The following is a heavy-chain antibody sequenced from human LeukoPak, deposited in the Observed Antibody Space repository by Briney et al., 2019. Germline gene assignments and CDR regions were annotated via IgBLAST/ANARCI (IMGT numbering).Heavy chain of an antibody. J-gene: IGHJ2*01. CDR2: INGDTSEI. D-gene: IGHD4-17*01. Sequence: PSETLSLTCTVSGGSISSSSYYWGWIRQPPGKGLEWVASINGDTSEIHYVDSVKGRFTISKDNAKNSLYLQMNSLRAEDTAVYYCARAGYGDYRPWYFDLWGRGTLVTVSS. V-gene: IGHV3-7*01. CDR3: ARAGYGDYRPWYFDL. CDR1: GGSISSSSYY.